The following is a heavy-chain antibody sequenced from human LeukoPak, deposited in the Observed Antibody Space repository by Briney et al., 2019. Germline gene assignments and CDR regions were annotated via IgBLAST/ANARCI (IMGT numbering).Heavy chain of an antibody. CDR3: ATDTYPFSAFDI. D-gene: IGHD2-2*02. CDR2: FDPEDGET. J-gene: IGHJ3*02. Sequence: ASVKVSCKVSGYTLTELSMHWVRQAPGKGLEWMGGFDPEDGETIYAQKFQGRVTMTEDTSTDTAYMELSSLRSEDTAVYYCATDTYPFSAFDIWGQGTMVTVSS. V-gene: IGHV1-24*01. CDR1: GYTLTELS.